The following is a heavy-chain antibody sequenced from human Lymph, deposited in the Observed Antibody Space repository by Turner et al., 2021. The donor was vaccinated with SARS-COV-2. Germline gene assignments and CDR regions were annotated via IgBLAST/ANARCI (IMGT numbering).Heavy chain of an antibody. CDR1: GFTFSSSG. J-gene: IGHJ6*02. Sequence: QVQLGESGGGGVQPGRPLSPCCAVPGFTFSSSGMHWVRQATGKGLEWVAVIWYYGSNKYYADSVKGRFTISRDNSKNTLYLQMNSLRAEDTAVYYCARVKGYNGYDLRYYCGMDVWGQGTTVTVSS. CDR3: ARVKGYNGYDLRYYCGMDV. V-gene: IGHV3-33*01. CDR2: IWYYGSNK. D-gene: IGHD5-12*01.